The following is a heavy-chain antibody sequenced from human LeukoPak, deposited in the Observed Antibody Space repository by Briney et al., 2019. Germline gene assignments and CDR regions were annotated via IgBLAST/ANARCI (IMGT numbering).Heavy chain of an antibody. CDR2: INHSGST. Sequence: SETLSLTCGVYGGSFSGYYWSWIRQPPGKGLEWIGEINHSGSTNYNPSLKSRVTISVDTSKNQFSLKLSSVTAADTAVYYCAGSSWYVVRLDYWGQGTLVTVSS. V-gene: IGHV4-34*01. CDR3: AGSSWYVVRLDY. J-gene: IGHJ4*02. D-gene: IGHD6-13*01. CDR1: GGSFSGYY.